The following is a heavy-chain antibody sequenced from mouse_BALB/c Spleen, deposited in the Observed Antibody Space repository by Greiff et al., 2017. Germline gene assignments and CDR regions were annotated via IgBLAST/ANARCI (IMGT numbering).Heavy chain of an antibody. J-gene: IGHJ4*01. D-gene: IGHD1-1*01. CDR1: GFTFSSYT. CDR3: ARHWYYGSSYYAMDY. CDR2: ISNGGGST. Sequence: EVQGVESGGGLVQPGGSLKLSCAASGFTFSSYTMSWVRQTPEKRLEWVAYISNGGGSTYYPDTVKGRFTISRDNAKNTLYLQMSSLKSEDTAMYYCARHWYYGSSYYAMDYWGQGTSVTVSS. V-gene: IGHV5-12-2*01.